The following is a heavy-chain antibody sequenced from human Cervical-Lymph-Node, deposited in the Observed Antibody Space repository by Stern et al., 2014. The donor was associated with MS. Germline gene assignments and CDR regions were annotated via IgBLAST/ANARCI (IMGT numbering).Heavy chain of an antibody. V-gene: IGHV1-58*02. CDR2: IGVGSGNT. CDR3: AAGDLGFYGDPYYFDY. Sequence: QLVESGPEVKKPGTSVKVSCKASGFTFTSSAMQWVRQARGKRLEWIGWIGVGSGNTNYAQKFQERVTITRDMSTSTAYMELSSLRSEDTAVYYCAAGDLGFYGDPYYFDYWGQGTLVTVSS. CDR1: GFTFTSSA. J-gene: IGHJ4*02. D-gene: IGHD4-17*01.